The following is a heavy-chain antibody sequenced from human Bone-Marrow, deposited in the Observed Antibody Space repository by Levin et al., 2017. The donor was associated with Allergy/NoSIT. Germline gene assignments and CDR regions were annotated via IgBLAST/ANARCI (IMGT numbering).Heavy chain of an antibody. CDR3: AKAWPPYYYMDV. CDR2: VTGSGSNT. V-gene: IGHV3-23*01. Sequence: GASVTVSCAASGFTFSSYAMTWVRQAPGKGLEWVSAVTGSGSNTYSADSVKGRFTISRDNSNNTLYLQMNSLRAEDTAVYYCAKAWPPYYYMDVWGKGTTVTVSS. CDR1: GFTFSSYA. D-gene: IGHD5-12*01. J-gene: IGHJ6*03.